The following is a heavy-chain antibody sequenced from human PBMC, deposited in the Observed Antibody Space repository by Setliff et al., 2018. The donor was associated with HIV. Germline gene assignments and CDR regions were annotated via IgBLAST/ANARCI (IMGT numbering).Heavy chain of an antibody. J-gene: IGHJ4*02. CDR1: GGSISTYY. V-gene: IGHV4-59*01. CDR2: ISYSGST. Sequence: KTSETLSLTCTVSGGSISTYYWSWIRQPPGKGLAWNGYISYSGSTNSNPSLKSRVTISIDTSKNQFSLKMSSVTTADTAVYYYARDPGRATDYWGQGTLVTVSS. D-gene: IGHD1-26*01. CDR3: ARDPGRATDY.